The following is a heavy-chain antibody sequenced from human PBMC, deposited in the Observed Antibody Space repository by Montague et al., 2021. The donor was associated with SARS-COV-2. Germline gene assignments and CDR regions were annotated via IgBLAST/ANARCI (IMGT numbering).Heavy chain of an antibody. V-gene: IGHV4-59*01. CDR2: AYYVPSTNSENT. J-gene: IGHJ3*02. Sequence: SETLSLTCSVSGDSISSYYYNWIRLPPAKGLEWIGYAYYVPSTNSENTNSHPSLKRRATISLDTPVNQFSLKLSSVTAADTAVYYCARTWCFGQSHGLDIWGQGTMVTVSS. CDR3: ARTWCFGQSHGLDI. CDR1: GDSISSYY. D-gene: IGHD4/OR15-4a*01.